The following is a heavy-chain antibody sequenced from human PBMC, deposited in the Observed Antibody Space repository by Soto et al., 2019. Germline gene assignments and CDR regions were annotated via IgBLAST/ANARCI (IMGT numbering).Heavy chain of an antibody. CDR1: VCCIFSYH. CDR2: VYYTGTT. Sequence: SETRWRTCTFCVCCIFSYHCSVVLQPPGKGLEWIASVYYTGTTNYNPSLGSRVTISIDAPGNRFSMEITSVTAADTAIYYCARDTLLKGMFELWGKGTLVNVSS. J-gene: IGHJ4*02. V-gene: IGHV4-59*01. CDR3: ARDTLLKGMFEL. D-gene: IGHD2-15*01.